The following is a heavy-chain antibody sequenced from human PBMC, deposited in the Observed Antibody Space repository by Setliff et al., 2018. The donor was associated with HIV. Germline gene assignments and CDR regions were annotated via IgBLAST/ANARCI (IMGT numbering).Heavy chain of an antibody. D-gene: IGHD6-19*01. Sequence: SETLSLTCTVSGGSISSSNYYWGWIRQPPGKGLEWIGTIYYSGNTYYNPSLKSRVTISADTSKNEFFLKLTSVTAADTAVYYCARQPGYSSGWYFTASGFDPWGQGTLVTVSS. CDR3: ARQPGYSSGWYFTASGFDP. J-gene: IGHJ5*02. CDR2: IYYSGNT. V-gene: IGHV4-39*01. CDR1: GGSISSSNYY.